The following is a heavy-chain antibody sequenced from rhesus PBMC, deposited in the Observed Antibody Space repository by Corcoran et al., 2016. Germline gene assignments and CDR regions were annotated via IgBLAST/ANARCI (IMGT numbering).Heavy chain of an antibody. J-gene: IGHJ4*01. CDR1: GFTFSSYG. CDR3: AKGWSVRPRFDY. V-gene: IGHV3S5*01. Sequence: EVQLVESGGGLVQPGGSLRLSCAASGFTFSSYGMSWVRQAPGKGLEWVSYISNGGGSTYYADSVKGRFTISRDNSKNTLALQMNSLRAEDTAVYYCAKGWSVRPRFDYWGQGVLVTVSS. CDR2: ISNGGGST. D-gene: IGHD3-22*01.